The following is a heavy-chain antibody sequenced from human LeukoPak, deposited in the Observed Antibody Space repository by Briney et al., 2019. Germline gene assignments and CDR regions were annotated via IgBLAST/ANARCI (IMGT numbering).Heavy chain of an antibody. CDR1: GYTFTSNY. CDR3: ARDQEGFDY. V-gene: IGHV1-46*01. J-gene: IGHJ4*02. CDR2: IYPRDGST. Sequence: ASVKVSCKASGYTFTSNYIHWVRQAPGQGLEWMGMIYPRDGSTSYAQKFQGRVTVTRDTSTSTVHMELSGLRPEDTTVYYCARDQEGFDYWGQGTLVTVSS.